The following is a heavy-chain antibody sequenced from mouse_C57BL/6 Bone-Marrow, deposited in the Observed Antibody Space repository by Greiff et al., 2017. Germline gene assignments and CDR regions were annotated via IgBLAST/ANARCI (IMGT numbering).Heavy chain of an antibody. J-gene: IGHJ4*01. CDR2: IYPGGGYT. V-gene: IGHV1-63*01. Sequence: QVQLQQSGAELVRPGTSVKMSCKASGYTFTNYWIGWAKQRPGHGLEWIGDIYPGGGYTNHNEKFKGKATLTADKSSSTAYMQFSSLTSEDSAIYYCARDGNHGAMDYWGQGTSVTVSS. CDR1: GYTFTNYW. D-gene: IGHD1-1*01. CDR3: ARDGNHGAMDY.